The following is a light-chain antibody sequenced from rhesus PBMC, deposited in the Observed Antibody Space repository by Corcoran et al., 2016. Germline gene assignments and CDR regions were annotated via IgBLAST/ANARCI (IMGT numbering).Light chain of an antibody. Sequence: DIQMTQSPSSLSASVGDTVTITCRASQSISSWLAWYQQKPGKAPKLLIYKASSLQSEVPSRFSGSGSGTDFTLTISSLQSEDFATYYCQQYSSSPRTFGQGTKVEIK. V-gene: IGKV1-22*01. CDR2: KAS. J-gene: IGKJ1*01. CDR3: QQYSSSPRT. CDR1: QSISSW.